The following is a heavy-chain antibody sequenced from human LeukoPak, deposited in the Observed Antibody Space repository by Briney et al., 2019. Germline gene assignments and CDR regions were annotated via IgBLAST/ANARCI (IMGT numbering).Heavy chain of an antibody. Sequence: ASVKVSCKASGYTFTNYYMHCVRQAPGQGLEWMGIINPSSGSTSYAQKFQGRVTMTTDTSTSTVYLELSRLRSEDTAVYFCARVVPRYYDTSGANWFDPWGQGTLVTVSS. CDR2: INPSSGST. CDR3: ARVVPRYYDTSGANWFDP. V-gene: IGHV1-46*01. CDR1: GYTFTNYY. D-gene: IGHD3-22*01. J-gene: IGHJ5*02.